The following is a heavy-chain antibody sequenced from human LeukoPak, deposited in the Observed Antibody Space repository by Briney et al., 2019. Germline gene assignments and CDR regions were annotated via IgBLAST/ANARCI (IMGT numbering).Heavy chain of an antibody. CDR1: GYTFTSYY. CDR2: INPSGGST. J-gene: IGHJ4*02. CDR3: AREGGSGSHAFGIYY. V-gene: IGHV1-46*01. Sequence: GASVKVSCKASGYTFTSYYMHWVRQAPRQGLEWMGIINPSGGSTSYAQKFQGRVTMTRDTSTSTVYMELSSLRSEDTAVYYCAREGGSGSHAFGIYYWGQGTLVTVSS. D-gene: IGHD3-10*01.